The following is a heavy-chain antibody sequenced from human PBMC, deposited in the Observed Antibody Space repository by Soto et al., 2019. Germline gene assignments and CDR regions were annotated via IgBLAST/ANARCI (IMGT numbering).Heavy chain of an antibody. CDR1: GYTFTSYG. J-gene: IGHJ5*02. CDR3: ARDSQGYCSSTSCRYNWFDP. D-gene: IGHD2-2*01. V-gene: IGHV1-18*01. Sequence: ASVKVSCKASGYTFTSYGISWVRQAPGQGLEWMGWISAYNGNTNYAQKLQGRVTMTTDTSTSTAYMELRSLRSDDTAAYYCARDSQGYCSSTSCRYNWFDPWGQGTLVTVSS. CDR2: ISAYNGNT.